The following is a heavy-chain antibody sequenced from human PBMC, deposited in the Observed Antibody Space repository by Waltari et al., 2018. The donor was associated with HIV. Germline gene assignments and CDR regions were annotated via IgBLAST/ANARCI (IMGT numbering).Heavy chain of an antibody. J-gene: IGHJ4*02. Sequence: QVQLQESGPGLVKPSETLSLTCTVSGGSISSYYWSWIRQPPGKGLEWIGYIYYSGSTNYNPSLKSRVTISVDTSKNQFSLKLSSVTAADTAVYYCARGGIYSGYDYWGQGTLVTVSS. CDR2: IYYSGST. D-gene: IGHD5-12*01. CDR1: GGSISSYY. CDR3: ARGGIYSGYDY. V-gene: IGHV4-59*01.